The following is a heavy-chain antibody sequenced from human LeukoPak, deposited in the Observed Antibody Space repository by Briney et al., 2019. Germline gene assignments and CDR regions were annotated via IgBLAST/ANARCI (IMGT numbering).Heavy chain of an antibody. D-gene: IGHD1-14*01. CDR3: ARARNGRRPYYYYMDV. J-gene: IGHJ6*03. CDR2: FDPEDGET. Sequence: ASVKVSCKVSGYTLTELSMHWVRQAPGKGLEWMGGFDPEDGETIYAQKFQGRVTMTEDTSTDTAYMELSSLRSEDTAVYYCARARNGRRPYYYYMDVWGKGTTVTVSS. CDR1: GYTLTELS. V-gene: IGHV1-24*01.